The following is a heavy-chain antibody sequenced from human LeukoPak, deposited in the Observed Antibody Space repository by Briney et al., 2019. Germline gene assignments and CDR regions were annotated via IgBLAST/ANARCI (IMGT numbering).Heavy chain of an antibody. CDR2: INHSGST. D-gene: IGHD3-3*01. Sequence: PSETLSLTCAVYGGSFSGYYWSWIRQPPGKGPEWIGEINHSGSTNYNPSLKSRVTISVDTSKNQFSLKLSSVTAADTAVYYCARLASRLRFYGYWGQGTLVTVSS. CDR1: GGSFSGYY. CDR3: ARLASRLRFYGY. V-gene: IGHV4-34*01. J-gene: IGHJ4*02.